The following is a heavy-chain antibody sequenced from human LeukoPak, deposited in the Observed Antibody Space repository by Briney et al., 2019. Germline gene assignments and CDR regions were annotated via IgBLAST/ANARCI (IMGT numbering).Heavy chain of an antibody. J-gene: IGHJ4*02. Sequence: SETLSLTCTVSGGSISSSSHSWGWIRQPPGKGLEWIGSIYYSGSTYYNPSLKSRVTISVDTSKNQFSLKLSSVTAADTAVYYCARHRGHPPAGQWADFWGQGTLVTVSS. CDR3: ARHRGHPPAGQWADF. CDR2: IYYSGST. CDR1: GGSISSSSHS. D-gene: IGHD2-2*01. V-gene: IGHV4-39*01.